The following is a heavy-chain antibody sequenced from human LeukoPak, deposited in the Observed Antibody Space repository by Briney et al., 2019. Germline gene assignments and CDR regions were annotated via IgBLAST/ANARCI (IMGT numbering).Heavy chain of an antibody. CDR1: GYTFSDYF. Sequence: VASMKVSCKASGYTFSDYFIHWVRQAPGQGLEWMAWMNAKSGDFKSAQKFQGRLTLTRDTSISTAYLELTRLKSDDTAVYYCARATPPYGTGTRNWFDPWGQGTLLTVSS. D-gene: IGHD1-1*01. J-gene: IGHJ5*02. CDR3: ARATPPYGTGTRNWFDP. V-gene: IGHV1-2*02. CDR2: MNAKSGDF.